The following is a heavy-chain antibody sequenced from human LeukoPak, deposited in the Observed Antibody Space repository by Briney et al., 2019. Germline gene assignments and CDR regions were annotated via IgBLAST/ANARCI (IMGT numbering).Heavy chain of an antibody. D-gene: IGHD6-13*01. V-gene: IGHV3-30-3*01. CDR3: AVYSSSWSAFDY. CDR2: ISYDGSNK. CDR1: GFTFSSYA. J-gene: IGHJ4*02. Sequence: PGGSLRLSCAASGFTFSSYAMHWVRQAPGKGLERVAVISYDGSNKYYADSVKGRFTISRDNSKNTLYLQMNSPRAEDTAVYYCAVYSSSWSAFDYWGQGTLVTVSS.